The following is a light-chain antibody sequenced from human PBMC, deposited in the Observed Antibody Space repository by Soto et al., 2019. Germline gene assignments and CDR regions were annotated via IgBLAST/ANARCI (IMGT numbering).Light chain of an antibody. CDR3: QQYCCPPRP. J-gene: IGKJ1*01. CDR1: QSVSSSY. Sequence: EIVLTQSPGTMSLSPGERATLSCRASQSVSSSYLAWYQQKPGQAPRLLIYGASSSATGIPDRFSGSGSGTDFPLTISRLEPEDFAVYYRQQYCCPPRPFGQGTK. CDR2: GAS. V-gene: IGKV3-20*01.